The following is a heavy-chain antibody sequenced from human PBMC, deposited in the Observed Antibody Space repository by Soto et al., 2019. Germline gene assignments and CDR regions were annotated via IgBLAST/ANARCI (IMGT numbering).Heavy chain of an antibody. Sequence: EVQLVKSGGGLVQPGGSLRLSCAASGFASSDHYMYWVGQAPGKGLEGLGGTKKKGKSFTIEYAPSVKGRFIISRDDSNNSVFLQINSLRTDDTAVYYCARWVAGAADCWGQGTQVTVSS. CDR3: ARWVAGAADC. J-gene: IGHJ4*02. V-gene: IGHV3-72*01. D-gene: IGHD2-15*01. CDR2: TKKKGKSFTI. CDR1: GFASSDHY.